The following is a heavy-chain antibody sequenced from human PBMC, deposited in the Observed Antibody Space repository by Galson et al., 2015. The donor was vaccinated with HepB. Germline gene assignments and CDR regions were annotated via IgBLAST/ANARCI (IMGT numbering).Heavy chain of an antibody. CDR2: FHSDGDS. CDR3: ARDHVDYSNAIYYFVS. CDR1: GFTVSGSY. V-gene: IGHV3-53*01. J-gene: IGHJ4*02. Sequence: SLRLSCAASGFTVSGSYMSWVRQAPGKGLEWVSVFHSDGDSDYADSVKGRFTISRDNSKNTLYLQMNSLRAEDTAVYFCARDHVDYSNAIYYFVSWGQGTLVTVSS. D-gene: IGHD4-11*01.